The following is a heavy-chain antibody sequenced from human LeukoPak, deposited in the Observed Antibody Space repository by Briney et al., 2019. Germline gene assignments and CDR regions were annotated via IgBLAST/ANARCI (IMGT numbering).Heavy chain of an antibody. CDR2: ISYDGSNK. CDR1: GFTFSSYG. CDR3: ARDRTGGFDY. J-gene: IGHJ4*02. V-gene: IGHV3-30*03. Sequence: GGSLRLSCAASGFTFSSYGMHWVRQAPGKGLEWVAVISYDGSNKYYADSVKGRFTISRDNSKNTLYLQMNSLRAEDTAVYYCARDRTGGFDYWGQGTLVTVSS. D-gene: IGHD3-10*01.